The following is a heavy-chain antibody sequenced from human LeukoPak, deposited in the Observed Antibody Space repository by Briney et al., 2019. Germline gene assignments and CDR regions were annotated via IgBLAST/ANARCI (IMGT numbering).Heavy chain of an antibody. CDR2: INPNSGGT. Sequence: GGSLRLSCAASGFTFSSYGMHWVRQAPGQGLEWMGWINPNSGGTNYAQKFQGRVTMTRDTSISTAYMELSRLRSDDTVVYYCARGGRAIPAPSGPDTYYYGSGSYDLDYWGQGTLVTVSS. CDR1: GFTFSSYG. CDR3: ARGGRAIPAPSGPDTYYYGSGSYDLDY. J-gene: IGHJ4*02. D-gene: IGHD3-10*01. V-gene: IGHV1-2*02.